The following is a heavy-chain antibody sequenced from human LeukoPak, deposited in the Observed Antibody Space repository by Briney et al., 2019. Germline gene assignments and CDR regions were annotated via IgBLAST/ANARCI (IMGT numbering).Heavy chain of an antibody. CDR2: IYRSGTT. Sequence: SGTLSLTCAVSGGSISSSNWWSWVRQPPGKGLEWIGEIYRSGTTNYNPSLKSRVTISIDKSKNQFSLKLSSVTAADTAVYYCAANGGWYFDDYWGQGTLVTVSS. V-gene: IGHV4-4*02. J-gene: IGHJ4*02. CDR3: AANGGWYFDDY. D-gene: IGHD6-19*01. CDR1: GGSISSSNW.